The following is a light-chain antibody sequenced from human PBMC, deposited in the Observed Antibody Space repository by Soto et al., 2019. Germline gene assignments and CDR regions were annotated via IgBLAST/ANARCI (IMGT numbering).Light chain of an antibody. CDR3: TSYTSSIADV. CDR2: EVS. J-gene: IGLJ1*01. V-gene: IGLV2-14*01. CDR1: SSDVGGYNY. Sequence: QSVLTQPACVSGSPGQSITISCTGTSSDVGGYNYVSWYQQHPGKAPKLMIYEVSNRPSGVSNRFSGSKSGNTASLTISGLQAEDEADYYCTSYTSSIADVFGTWTKVTVL.